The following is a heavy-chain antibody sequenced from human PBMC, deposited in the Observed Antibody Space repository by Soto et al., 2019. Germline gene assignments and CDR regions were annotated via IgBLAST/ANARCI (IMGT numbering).Heavy chain of an antibody. J-gene: IGHJ4*01. CDR1: GLSVSDNY. V-gene: IGHV3-53*01. Sequence: GGSLRLSCGASGLSVSDNYMGWVRQAPGRGLEWVSVMYAGGDTHYADSVKGRFTISRDKSENTLYLQMNSLRDEDTGVYFCVSRIPSWVFDYWGLGTLVTVSS. D-gene: IGHD2-21*01. CDR3: VSRIPSWVFDY. CDR2: MYAGGDT.